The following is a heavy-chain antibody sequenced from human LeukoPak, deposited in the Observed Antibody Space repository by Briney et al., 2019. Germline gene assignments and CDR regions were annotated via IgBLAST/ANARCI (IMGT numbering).Heavy chain of an antibody. CDR1: GYSFNSYW. J-gene: IGHJ5*02. Sequence: GESLKISCKGSGYSFNSYWIGWVRQMPGKGLEWMGIIYPGDSDTRYSPSFQGQVTISADKSISTAYLQWSSLKASDTAMYYCARSCSGGSCYNNWFDPWGQGTLVTVSS. D-gene: IGHD2-15*01. CDR2: IYPGDSDT. V-gene: IGHV5-51*01. CDR3: ARSCSGGSCYNNWFDP.